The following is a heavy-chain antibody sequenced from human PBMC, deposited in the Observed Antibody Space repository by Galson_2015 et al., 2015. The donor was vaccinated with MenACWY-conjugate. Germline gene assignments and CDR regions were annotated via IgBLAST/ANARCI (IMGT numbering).Heavy chain of an antibody. CDR1: GLTFSCYW. D-gene: IGHD2-2*01. V-gene: IGHV3-7*03. J-gene: IGHJ6*02. CDR2: IKQDGSEK. CDR3: ARARIVVPAAMKYYYYGMDV. Sequence: SLRLSCAASGLTFSCYWMSWVRQAPGKGLEWVANIKQDGSEKYYVDSAKGRFTISRDNAKNSLYLQMNSLRAEDTAVYYCARARIVVPAAMKYYYYGMDVWGQGTTVTVSS.